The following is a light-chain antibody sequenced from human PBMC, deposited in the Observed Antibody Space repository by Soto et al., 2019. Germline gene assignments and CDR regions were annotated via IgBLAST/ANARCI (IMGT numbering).Light chain of an antibody. CDR1: SSDVGGYNS. CDR3: SSYTSNSTL. Sequence: QSVLTQPASVSGSPGQSITISCTGTSSDVGGYNSVSWYQQHPGKAPKLMLIDVTNRPSGVSNRFSGSKSGNTASLTISGLQAEDEADYYCSSYTSNSTLFAGGTKVTVL. V-gene: IGLV2-14*03. CDR2: DVT. J-gene: IGLJ3*02.